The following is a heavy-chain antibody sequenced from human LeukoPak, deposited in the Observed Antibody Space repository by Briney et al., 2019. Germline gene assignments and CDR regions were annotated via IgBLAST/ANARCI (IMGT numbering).Heavy chain of an antibody. V-gene: IGHV4-61*02. CDR1: GGSISSGSYY. D-gene: IGHD3-22*01. Sequence: SETLSLTCTVSGGSISSGSYYWSWIRQPAWKGLEWIGRIYTSGSTNYNPSLKSRVTISVDTSKNQFSLKLSSVTAADTAVYYCAGGYYYDSSGYYKSDYWGQGTLVTVSS. CDR2: IYTSGST. CDR3: AGGYYYDSSGYYKSDY. J-gene: IGHJ4*02.